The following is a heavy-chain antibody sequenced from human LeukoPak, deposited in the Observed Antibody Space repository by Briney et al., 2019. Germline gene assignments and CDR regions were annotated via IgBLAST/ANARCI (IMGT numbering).Heavy chain of an antibody. Sequence: PSETLSLTCTVSGGSISSSSYYWGWIRQPPGTGLEWIGSIYYSGSIYYNPSLKSRVTISVDTSKNQFSLKLSSVTAADTAVYYCARVQLPHYYYYYYMDVWGKGTTVTVSS. J-gene: IGHJ6*03. CDR1: GGSISSSSYY. D-gene: IGHD2-2*01. CDR3: ARVQLPHYYYYYYMDV. CDR2: IYYSGSI. V-gene: IGHV4-39*07.